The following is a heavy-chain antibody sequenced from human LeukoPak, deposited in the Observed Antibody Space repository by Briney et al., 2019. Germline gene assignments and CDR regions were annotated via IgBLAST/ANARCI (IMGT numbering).Heavy chain of an antibody. J-gene: IGHJ4*02. CDR3: ARETPGAGHFDY. V-gene: IGHV4-59*01. CDR1: GGSISSYY. D-gene: IGHD7-27*01. CDR2: IYYSGST. Sequence: SETLSLTCTVSGGSISSYYWSWIRQPPGKGLEWIGYIYYSGSTNYNPSLKSRVTISVDTSKNQFSLKLSSVTAADTAVYYCARETPGAGHFDYWGQGSLVPVSS.